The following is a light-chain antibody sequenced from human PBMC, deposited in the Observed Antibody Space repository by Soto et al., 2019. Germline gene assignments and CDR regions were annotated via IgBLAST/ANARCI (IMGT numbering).Light chain of an antibody. V-gene: IGLV2-23*01. CDR1: SSDVGNYNL. J-gene: IGLJ3*02. CDR3: CSYAGSSTSV. Sequence: QSALTQPASVSGSPGQSITISCTGTSSDVGNYNLVSWYQQHPGKAPKLMIYEGSKRPSGVSNRFSGSKSGNTASLTISGLQAEDEADYYCCSYAGSSTSVFGGGTKLTVL. CDR2: EGS.